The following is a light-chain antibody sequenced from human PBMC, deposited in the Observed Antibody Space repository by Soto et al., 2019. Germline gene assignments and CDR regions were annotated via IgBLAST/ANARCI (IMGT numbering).Light chain of an antibody. CDR2: DVN. V-gene: IGLV2-8*01. CDR3: NSYVGSHNYV. Sequence: QSALTQPPSASGSPGQSVTISCTGTSSDISDNKYVSWCQQHPGKAPKVVIYDVNKLASVVPERFSGSKAGNKASLTVSGLRADNAADYYCNSYVGSHNYVFGTRTKVTV. J-gene: IGLJ1*01. CDR1: SSDISDNKY.